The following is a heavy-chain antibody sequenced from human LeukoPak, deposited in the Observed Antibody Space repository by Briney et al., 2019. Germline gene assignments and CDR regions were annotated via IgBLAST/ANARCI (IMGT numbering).Heavy chain of an antibody. V-gene: IGHV4-59*01. Sequence: PSETLSLTCTVSGGSISSYYWSWIRQPPGKGLEWIGYIYYSGSTNYNPSLKSRVTISVDTSKNQFSLKLSSVTAADTAVYYCARDNLRDSTPGTAFDIWGQGTMVTVSS. CDR2: IYYSGST. J-gene: IGHJ3*02. CDR3: ARDNLRDSTPGTAFDI. D-gene: IGHD2-21*02. CDR1: GGSISSYY.